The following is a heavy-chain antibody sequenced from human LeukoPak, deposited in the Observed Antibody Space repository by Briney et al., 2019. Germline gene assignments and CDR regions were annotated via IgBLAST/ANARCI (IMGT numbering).Heavy chain of an antibody. CDR3: ARADYDSSGRIRGPFDY. CDR2: IKQDGSEK. CDR1: GFTFSSYW. V-gene: IGHV3-7*01. Sequence: PGGSLRLSCAASGFTFSSYWMSWVRQAPGKGLEWVANIKQDGSEKYYVDSVKGRFTISRDNAKNSLYLQMNSLRAEDTAVYYCARADYDSSGRIRGPFDYWGQGTLVTVSS. J-gene: IGHJ4*02. D-gene: IGHD3-22*01.